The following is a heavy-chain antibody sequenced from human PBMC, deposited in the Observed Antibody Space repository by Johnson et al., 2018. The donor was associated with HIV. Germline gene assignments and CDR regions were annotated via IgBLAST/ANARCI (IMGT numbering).Heavy chain of an antibody. CDR3: ASGHNAFDI. Sequence: QVQLVESGGGVVQPGRSLRLSCAASGFTFTSYAIYWVRQAPGKGLEWVAGTSYDGSSKYYVGSVKGRFTISRDNSKNTLYMQMNSLRAEDTAVDYCASGHNAFDIWGQGTMVTVSS. V-gene: IGHV3-30-3*01. CDR2: TSYDGSSK. J-gene: IGHJ3*02. D-gene: IGHD2-21*01. CDR1: GFTFTSYA.